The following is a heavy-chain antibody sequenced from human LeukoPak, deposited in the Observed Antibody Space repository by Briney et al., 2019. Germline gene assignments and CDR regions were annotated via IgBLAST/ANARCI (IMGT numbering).Heavy chain of an antibody. CDR2: IIPIFGTA. V-gene: IGHV1-69*13. Sequence: SVKVSCKASGGTFSNYAISWVRQAPGQGLEWMGGIIPIFGTANYAQKFQGRVTITADESTSTAYMELSSLRYEDTAVYYCARGSSSSYWYFDLWGRGTLVTVSS. CDR3: ARGSSSSYWYFDL. D-gene: IGHD2-2*01. CDR1: GGTFSNYA. J-gene: IGHJ2*01.